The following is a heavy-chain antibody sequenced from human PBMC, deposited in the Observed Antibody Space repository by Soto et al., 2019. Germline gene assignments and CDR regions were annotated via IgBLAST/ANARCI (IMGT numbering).Heavy chain of an antibody. CDR2: INHSGST. CDR1: GGSFSGYY. V-gene: IGHV4-34*01. Sequence: PSETLSLTCAVYGGSFSGYYWSWIRQPPGKGLEWIGEINHSGSTNYNPSLKSRVTISVDTSKNQFSLKLSSVTAADTAVYYCVRVRPYIPAPFDYSGQGTLFTVSS. CDR3: VRVRPYIPAPFDY. J-gene: IGHJ4*02. D-gene: IGHD2-21*01.